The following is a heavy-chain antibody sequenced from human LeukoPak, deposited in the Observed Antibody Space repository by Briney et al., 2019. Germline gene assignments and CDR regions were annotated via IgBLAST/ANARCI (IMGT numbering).Heavy chain of an antibody. CDR3: ARYSSSWYERSDYYYYGMDV. Sequence: SETLSLTCTVSGGSISSYYWSWIRQPPGKGLEWIGYIYYSGSTNYNPSLKSRVTISVDTSKNQFSLKLSSVTAADTAMYYCARYSSSWYERSDYYYYGMDVWGQGTTVTVSS. CDR2: IYYSGST. V-gene: IGHV4-59*01. D-gene: IGHD6-13*01. J-gene: IGHJ6*02. CDR1: GGSISSYY.